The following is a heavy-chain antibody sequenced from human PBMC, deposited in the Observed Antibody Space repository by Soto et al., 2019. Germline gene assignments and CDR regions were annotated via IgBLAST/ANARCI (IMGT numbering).Heavy chain of an antibody. CDR3: ARGYSSSWYLFDY. CDR1: GFTFSDHY. V-gene: IGHV3-72*01. D-gene: IGHD6-13*01. Sequence: EVQLVESGGGLVQPGGSLRLSCAASGFTFSDHYMDWVRQAPGKGLEWVGRIRHKANRYTTEYAASVKGRFTISRDDSKHSWYLQMNSLKTEYTAVYYCARGYSSSWYLFDYWGKGTLDTVSS. J-gene: IGHJ4*02. CDR2: IRHKANRYTT.